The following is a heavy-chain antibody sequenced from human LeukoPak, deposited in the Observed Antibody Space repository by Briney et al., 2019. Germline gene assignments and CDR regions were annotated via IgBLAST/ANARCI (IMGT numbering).Heavy chain of an antibody. CDR3: ARHQALNWFDP. CDR2: IYYSGTT. J-gene: IGHJ5*02. V-gene: IGHV4-39*01. Sequence: PSETLSLTCTVSGSSISSSRHYWGWIRQPPGKGLEWIGTIYYSGTTYYNPSLKSRVTISVDTPKNQFSLKLTSVTAADTALYYCARHQALNWFDPWGQGTLVTVSS. CDR1: GSSISSSRHY.